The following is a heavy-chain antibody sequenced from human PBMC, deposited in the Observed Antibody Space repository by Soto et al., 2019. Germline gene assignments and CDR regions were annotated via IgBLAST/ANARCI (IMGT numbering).Heavy chain of an antibody. CDR3: ARDFRFYGDLHVGAFDI. V-gene: IGHV1-46*03. CDR1: GYTFTGYY. CDR2: INPSGGGT. J-gene: IGHJ3*02. D-gene: IGHD4-17*01. Sequence: QVQLVQSGAEVKKPGASVKVSCKASGYTFTGYYMHWVRQAPGQGLEWMGIINPSGGGTTYTQKFQGRVTMTRDTSTSTVYMELSSLRSEDTAVYYCARDFRFYGDLHVGAFDIWGQGTMVTVSS.